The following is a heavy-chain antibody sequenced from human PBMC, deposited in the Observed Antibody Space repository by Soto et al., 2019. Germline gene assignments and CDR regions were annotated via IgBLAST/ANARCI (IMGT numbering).Heavy chain of an antibody. CDR2: IYYSGGT. V-gene: IGHV4-61*03. CDR1: GGSVSSGSFY. J-gene: IGHJ4*01. Sequence: SETLSLTCTVSGGSVSSGSFYWSWIRQPPGKGLEWIGYIYYSGGTNYNPSLKNRVTISKDTSANHFSLNLSSVTAADTAIYYCARDQGYYDSSGYFDYWGHGTLVTVSS. CDR3: ARDQGYYDSSGYFDY. D-gene: IGHD3-22*01.